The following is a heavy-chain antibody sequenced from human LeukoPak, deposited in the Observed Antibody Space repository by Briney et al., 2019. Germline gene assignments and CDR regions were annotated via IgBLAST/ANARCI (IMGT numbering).Heavy chain of an antibody. Sequence: GGSLRLSCAASGFTFDDYAMHWVRQAPGKGLEWVSGISWNSGSIGYADSVKGRFTISRDNSKNTLYLQMNSLRAEDTAVYYCAKPHSGSYSAFDIWGQGTMVTVSS. V-gene: IGHV3-9*01. J-gene: IGHJ3*02. D-gene: IGHD1-26*01. CDR3: AKPHSGSYSAFDI. CDR1: GFTFDDYA. CDR2: ISWNSGSI.